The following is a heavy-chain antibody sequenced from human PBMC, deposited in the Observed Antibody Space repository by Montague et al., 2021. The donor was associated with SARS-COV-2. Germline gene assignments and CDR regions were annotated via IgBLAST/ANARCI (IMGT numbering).Heavy chain of an antibody. CDR2: INDSGIT. J-gene: IGHJ5*02. CDR1: GGSFSGYY. V-gene: IGHV4-34*01. Sequence: SETLSLTCTVYGGSFSGYYWSWIRQPPGKGLEWIGEINDSGITNYTPSLKSRFAMSVDTSKNQFSLKLNSVTAADTAVYYCSRGCLNGFDVWGQGTLVTVTS. D-gene: IGHD1-1*01. CDR3: SRGCLNGFDV.